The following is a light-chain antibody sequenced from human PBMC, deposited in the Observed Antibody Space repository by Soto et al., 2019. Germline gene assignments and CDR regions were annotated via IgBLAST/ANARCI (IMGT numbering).Light chain of an antibody. Sequence: EIVLTQSPATLSLSPGERATLSCRASQSVSSYLAWYQQKPGQAPRLLISDASNRATVIPARFSGSGSGTDFTLTISSLEPEDFAVYYCQQRLDWPLTFGGGTTVEIK. J-gene: IGKJ4*01. V-gene: IGKV3-11*01. CDR1: QSVSSY. CDR2: DAS. CDR3: QQRLDWPLT.